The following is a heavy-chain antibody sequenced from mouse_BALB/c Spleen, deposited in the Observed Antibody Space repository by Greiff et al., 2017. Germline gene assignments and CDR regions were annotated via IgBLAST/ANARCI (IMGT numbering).Heavy chain of an antibody. CDR3: ARRLQPLYFDV. CDR2: SNPYHDGT. V-gene: IGHV1-14*01. Sequence: VQLQQSGPELVKPGASVKMSCKASGYTFTSHVMHWVKQKPGQGPEWIGYSNPYHDGTKYNEKFKGKATLTSDKSSSTAYMELRSLTSEDPAVYYCARRLQPLYFDVWGAGTTVTVSS. J-gene: IGHJ1*01. CDR1: GYTFTSHV. D-gene: IGHD2-1*01.